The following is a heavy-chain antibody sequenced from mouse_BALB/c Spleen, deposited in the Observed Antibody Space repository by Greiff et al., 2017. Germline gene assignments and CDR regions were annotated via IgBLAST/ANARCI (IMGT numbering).Heavy chain of an antibody. Sequence: EVKVEESGGGLVQPGGSMKLSCVASGFTFSNYWMNWVRQSPEKGLEWVAEIRLKSNNYATPYAESVKGRFTIARDDSKSSVYLQMNTLRADDTGIDYCTRNGGSSFDYWGQGTTLTVSS. CDR1: GFTFSNYW. J-gene: IGHJ2*01. D-gene: IGHD1-1*01. V-gene: IGHV6-6*02. CDR3: TRNGGSSFDY. CDR2: IRLKSNNYAT.